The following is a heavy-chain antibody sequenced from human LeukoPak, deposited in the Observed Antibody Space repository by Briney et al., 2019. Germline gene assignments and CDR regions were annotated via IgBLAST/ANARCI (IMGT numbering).Heavy chain of an antibody. Sequence: SVKVSCKASGGTFSRYAISWVRQAPGQGLEWMGGIIPIFGTANYAQKFQGRVTITADEATSTAYMEVSSLRSEDTAVYYCARAYSGYDFFDYWGQGILVTVSS. J-gene: IGHJ4*02. V-gene: IGHV1-69*01. CDR1: GGTFSRYA. CDR3: ARAYSGYDFFDY. CDR2: IIPIFGTA. D-gene: IGHD5-12*01.